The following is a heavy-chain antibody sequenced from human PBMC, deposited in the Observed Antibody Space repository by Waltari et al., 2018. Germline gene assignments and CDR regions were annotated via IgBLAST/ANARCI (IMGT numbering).Heavy chain of an antibody. V-gene: IGHV3-30-3*01. CDR3: ARDRIVKKYATSWYYLES. J-gene: IGHJ4*02. CDR2: TSEDGSKA. Sequence: QVQLVESGGGVVQPGRSLRLSCAASGFAFSNYSMHWVRQAPGKGLGGGALTSEDGSKAYYADSVKVRFTISRDNSKKMLFLEVNSLETEDTAVYYCARDRIVKKYATSWYYLESWGQGTLVTVSS. CDR1: GFAFSNYS. D-gene: IGHD2-2*01.